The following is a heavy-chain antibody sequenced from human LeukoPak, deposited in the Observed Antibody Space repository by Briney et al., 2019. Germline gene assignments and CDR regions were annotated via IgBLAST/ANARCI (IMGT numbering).Heavy chain of an antibody. D-gene: IGHD2-2*03. J-gene: IGHJ5*02. CDR3: ARGFGYCSSTSCSRGYWFDP. CDR1: GGTFSSYA. Sequence: ASVKVSCKASGGTFSSYAISWVRQAPGQGLEWMGRIIPILGIANYAQKFQGRVTITADKSTSTAYMELSRLRSEDTAVYYCARGFGYCSSTSCSRGYWFDPWGQGTLVTVSS. CDR2: IIPILGIA. V-gene: IGHV1-69*04.